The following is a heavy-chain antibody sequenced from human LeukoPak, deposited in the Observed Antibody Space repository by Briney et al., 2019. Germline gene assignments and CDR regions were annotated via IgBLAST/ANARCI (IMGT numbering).Heavy chain of an antibody. CDR3: VRLLPLPSTKWNGEAIRLDY. Sequence: SQTLSLTCTVSGGSISSGGYYWSWIRQHPGKGLEWIGYIYYSGSTYYNPSLKSRVTISVDTSKNQFSLKLSSVTAADTAVYYCVRLLPLPSTKWNGEAIRLDYWGQGALVIVSS. CDR2: IYYSGST. J-gene: IGHJ4*02. D-gene: IGHD1-1*01. CDR1: GGSISSGGYY. V-gene: IGHV4-31*03.